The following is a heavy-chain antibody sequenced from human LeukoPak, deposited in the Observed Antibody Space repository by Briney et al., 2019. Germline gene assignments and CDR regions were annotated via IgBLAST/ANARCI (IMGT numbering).Heavy chain of an antibody. Sequence: PGGSLRLSCAASGFTFSSYAMSWVRQAPGKGLEWVSSISGSGNRTYYADSVKGRFTISRDNAKNSLYLQMNSLRAEDTAVYYCARKNSAVAGPDYYYYGMDVWGQGTTVTVSS. CDR2: ISGSGNRT. D-gene: IGHD6-19*01. CDR1: GFTFSSYA. V-gene: IGHV3-23*01. CDR3: ARKNSAVAGPDYYYYGMDV. J-gene: IGHJ6*02.